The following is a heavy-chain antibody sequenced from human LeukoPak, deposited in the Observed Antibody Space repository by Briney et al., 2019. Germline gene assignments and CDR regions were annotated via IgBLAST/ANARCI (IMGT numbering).Heavy chain of an antibody. CDR2: IYTSGRT. J-gene: IGHJ6*03. V-gene: IGHV4-4*07. D-gene: IGHD6-13*01. CDR3: ASLRIAAAGGDYYYMDV. CDR1: GGSISSYY. Sequence: TSETLSLTCTVSGGSISSYYWSWIRQPAGKGMEWIGRIYTSGRTNYNHSLKSRVTMTVDTSKNQYSLKLSALTAAGTAVEYCASLRIAAAGGDYYYMDVWDKGTTVTVSS.